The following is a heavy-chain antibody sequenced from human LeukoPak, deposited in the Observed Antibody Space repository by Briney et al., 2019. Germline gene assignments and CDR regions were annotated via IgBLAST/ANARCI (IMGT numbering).Heavy chain of an antibody. J-gene: IGHJ4*02. CDR3: ARDGYSSSWYRN. CDR1: GFTVSSNY. D-gene: IGHD6-13*01. CDR2: IYSGGST. V-gene: IGHV3-53*01. Sequence: GGSLRLSCAASGFTVSSNYMSWVRQAPGKGLEWVSVIYSGGSTYYADSVKGRFTISRDNSKNTLYLQMNSLRAEDTAVYYCARDGYSSSWYRNWGQGTLVTVSS.